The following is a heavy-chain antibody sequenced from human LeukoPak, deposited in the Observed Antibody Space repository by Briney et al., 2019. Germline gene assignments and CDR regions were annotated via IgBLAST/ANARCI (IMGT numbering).Heavy chain of an antibody. V-gene: IGHV1-69*04. CDR1: GGTFSSYA. J-gene: IGHJ4*02. Sequence: SVKVSCKASGGTFSSYAISWVRQAPGQGLEWMGRIIPILGIANYAQKFQGRVTITADKSTSTAYMELSSLRSEDTAVYYCARDLGYCSSTSCQGGFDYWGQGTLVTVSS. CDR2: IIPILGIA. CDR3: ARDLGYCSSTSCQGGFDY. D-gene: IGHD2-2*03.